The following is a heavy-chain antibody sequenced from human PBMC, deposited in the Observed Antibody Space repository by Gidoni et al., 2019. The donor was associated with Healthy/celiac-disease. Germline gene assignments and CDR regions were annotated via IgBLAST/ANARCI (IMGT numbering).Heavy chain of an antibody. V-gene: IGHV4-61*01. CDR3: ARGPPTTPGAFDI. J-gene: IGHJ3*02. Sequence: QVQLQESGPGLVKPSETLSLTGTDTGGTVSSGSYYWSWIRQPPGKGLEWIGYIYCSGSTNYHPSLKSRVTISVDTSKNQFSLKLSSVTAADTAVYYCARGPPTTPGAFDIWGQGTMVTVSS. CDR1: GGTVSSGSYY. CDR2: IYCSGST.